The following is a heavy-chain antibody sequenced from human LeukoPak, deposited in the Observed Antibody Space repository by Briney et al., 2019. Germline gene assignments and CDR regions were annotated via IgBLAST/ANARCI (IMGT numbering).Heavy chain of an antibody. Sequence: PSETLSLTCAVSGYSISSGYYWGWIRQPPGKGLEWIGYIYYSGNTVYNPSLKSRVTISVDTSKNQFSLKLSSVTAADTAMYYCARDLGYCSTTSCYSWFDPWGQGTLVTVSS. D-gene: IGHD2-2*01. V-gene: IGHV4-61*01. CDR2: IYYSGNT. CDR3: ARDLGYCSTTSCYSWFDP. CDR1: GYSISSGYY. J-gene: IGHJ5*02.